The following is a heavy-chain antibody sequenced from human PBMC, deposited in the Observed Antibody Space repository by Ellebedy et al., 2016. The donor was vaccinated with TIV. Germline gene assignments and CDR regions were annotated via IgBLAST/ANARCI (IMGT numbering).Heavy chain of an antibody. V-gene: IGHV3-7*01. CDR3: ARDGLFLEKVV. CDR2: IKQDGSEI. J-gene: IGHJ6*02. Sequence: PGGSLRLSCEDSEFTFSRYWMNWVRQAPGKGLEWVANIKQDGSEIYYVDSVKGRFTISRDNAKNSLYLQMNSLRAEDTALYYCARDGLFLEKVVWGQGTTVTVTS. D-gene: IGHD3-3*01. CDR1: EFTFSRYW.